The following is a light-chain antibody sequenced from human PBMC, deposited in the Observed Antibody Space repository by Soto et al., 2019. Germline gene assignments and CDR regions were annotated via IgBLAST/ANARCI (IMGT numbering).Light chain of an antibody. CDR3: QQYGSSPLIT. Sequence: EILLTQSPGTLSLSPGERATLSCRASQSVSSSYLAWYQQKLGQAPRLLIYGASRRATGIPDRFSGSGSGTDFTLTISRLEPEDLAVYYCQQYGSSPLITFGQGTRLEIK. CDR2: GAS. CDR1: QSVSSSY. J-gene: IGKJ5*01. V-gene: IGKV3-20*01.